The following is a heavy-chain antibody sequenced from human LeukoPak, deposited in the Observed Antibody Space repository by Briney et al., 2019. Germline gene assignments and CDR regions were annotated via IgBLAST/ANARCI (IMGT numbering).Heavy chain of an antibody. D-gene: IGHD2-2*01. Sequence: ETLSLTCAVYGGSFSGYYWSWIRQPPGKGLEWIGEINHSGSTNYNPSLKSRVTISVDTSKNQFSLKLSSVTAADTAVYYCARESDIVVVPAASEYYFDYWGQGTLVTVSS. V-gene: IGHV4-34*01. CDR3: ARESDIVVVPAASEYYFDY. CDR1: GGSFSGYY. J-gene: IGHJ4*02. CDR2: INHSGST.